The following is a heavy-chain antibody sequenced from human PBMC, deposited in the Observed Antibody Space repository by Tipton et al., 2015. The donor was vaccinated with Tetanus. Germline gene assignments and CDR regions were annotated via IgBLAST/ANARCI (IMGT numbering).Heavy chain of an antibody. D-gene: IGHD5-24*01. Sequence: TLSLTCIVSGGSMIGSGHYGAWVRQSPGKGLEWIGSLTYSGRTYYSPSLKSRVTMSVDTSKKDFSLRLRSVAAADTAVYYCARGGRDAYNNPFGAFDVWGRGTTVTVSS. CDR3: ARGGRDAYNNPFGAFDV. CDR1: GGSMIGSGHY. J-gene: IGHJ3*01. V-gene: IGHV4-39*02. CDR2: LTYSGRT.